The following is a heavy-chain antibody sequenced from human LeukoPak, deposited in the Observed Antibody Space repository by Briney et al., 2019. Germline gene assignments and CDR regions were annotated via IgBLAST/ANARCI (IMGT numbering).Heavy chain of an antibody. J-gene: IGHJ4*02. Sequence: PGGSLRLSCGASGFALRNNWMHWVRQAPGKGLVWVSFVNGDGSATTYADSVKGRFTISRDNARNTLYLEMNSLRAEDTAVYYCGRDSYFANDCWGQGTLVTVSS. V-gene: IGHV3-74*01. D-gene: IGHD2/OR15-2a*01. CDR1: GFALRNNW. CDR3: GRDSYFANDC. CDR2: VNGDGSAT.